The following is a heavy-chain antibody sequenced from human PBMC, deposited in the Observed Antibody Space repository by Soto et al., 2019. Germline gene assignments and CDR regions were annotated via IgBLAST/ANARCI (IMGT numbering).Heavy chain of an antibody. J-gene: IGHJ4*02. CDR2: TYYRSKWYN. CDR1: GDSVSSNSAA. Sequence: SQTLSLTCAISGDSVSSNSAAWDWIRPSPSRGLEWLGRTYYRSKWYNDYAVSVKSRITINPDTSKNQFSLQLNSVTPEDTAVYYCARERAVAGQPYYFDYWGQGTLLTVSS. D-gene: IGHD6-19*01. V-gene: IGHV6-1*01. CDR3: ARERAVAGQPYYFDY.